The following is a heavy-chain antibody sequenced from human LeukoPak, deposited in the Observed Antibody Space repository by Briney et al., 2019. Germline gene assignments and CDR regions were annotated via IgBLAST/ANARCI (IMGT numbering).Heavy chain of an antibody. CDR2: IIPIFGTA. V-gene: IGHV1-69*05. CDR3: ARVTRDWFDP. D-gene: IGHD1-1*01. CDR1: GGTFSSYA. Sequence: RASVEFSFQASGGTFSSYAISWVRPAPGQGLEWMGGIIPIFGTANYAQKFQGRVTITTDESTSTAYMELSSVRSEDTAVYYCARVTRDWFDPWGQGTLVTVSS. J-gene: IGHJ5*02.